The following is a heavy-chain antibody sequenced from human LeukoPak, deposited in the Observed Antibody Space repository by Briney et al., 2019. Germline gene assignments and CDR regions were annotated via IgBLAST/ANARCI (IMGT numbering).Heavy chain of an antibody. Sequence: GGSLRLSCAASGFTVSSNYMSWVRQAPGKGLEWVSLIYSGGVTYYADSVKGRFTISRDNSKNMLYLQMNSLRAEDTAVYYCASILLSSGGWWYFDYWGQGTLVTVSS. V-gene: IGHV3-53*01. J-gene: IGHJ4*02. CDR3: ASILLSSGGWWYFDY. CDR2: IYSGGVT. D-gene: IGHD6-19*01. CDR1: GFTVSSNY.